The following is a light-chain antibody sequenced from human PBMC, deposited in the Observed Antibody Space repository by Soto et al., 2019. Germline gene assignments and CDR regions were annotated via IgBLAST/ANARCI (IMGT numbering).Light chain of an antibody. Sequence: QSALTQPASVSGSPGQSITISCTGTSSDVGNYNYVSWYRHHPGKAPKLIIYDVSNRPSGVSNRFSGSKSGNTASLTISGLQAEDEGDYYCSSYTTYSTLVVFGGGTKLTVL. J-gene: IGLJ2*01. CDR3: SSYTTYSTLVV. V-gene: IGLV2-14*03. CDR2: DVS. CDR1: SSDVGNYNY.